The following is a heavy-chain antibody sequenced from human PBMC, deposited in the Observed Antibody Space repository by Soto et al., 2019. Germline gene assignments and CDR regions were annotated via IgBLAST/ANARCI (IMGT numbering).Heavy chain of an antibody. V-gene: IGHV4-39*01. CDR1: GGSISSSDYY. D-gene: IGHD3-10*01. Sequence: SETLSLTCTVSGGSISSSDYYWGWIRQPPGKGLEWIGRIHYSGTTYYNPSLKRRVTVSEERFNNKYYLKLTTVTAQDTAVDYCARRRSASYWIDYWGQGALVAVSS. J-gene: IGHJ4*02. CDR3: ARRRSASYWIDY. CDR2: IHYSGTT.